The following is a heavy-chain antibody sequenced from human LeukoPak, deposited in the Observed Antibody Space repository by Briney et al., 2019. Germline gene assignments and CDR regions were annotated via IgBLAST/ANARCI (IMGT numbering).Heavy chain of an antibody. J-gene: IGHJ3*02. D-gene: IGHD6-13*01. CDR3: ARLTIAAAGYDAFDI. CDR2: ISSSGSTI. CDR1: GFTFSDYY. V-gene: IGHV3-11*04. Sequence: PGGSLRLSCAASGFTFSDYYMSWIRQAPGKGLERVSYISSSGSTIYYADSVKGRFTISRDNAKNSLYLQMNSLRAEDTAVYYCARLTIAAAGYDAFDIWGQGTMVTVSS.